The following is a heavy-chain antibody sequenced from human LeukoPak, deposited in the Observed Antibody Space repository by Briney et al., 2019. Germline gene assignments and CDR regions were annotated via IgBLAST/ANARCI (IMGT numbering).Heavy chain of an antibody. Sequence: ASVKVSCKASGYTFTDYYMHWVRQAPGQGLEWMGWINPNSGGTNYAQKFQGRITMTRDTSISTAYMELSRLRSDDTAVYYCARPRITMVRGVTNNWFDPWGQGTLVTVSP. J-gene: IGHJ5*02. CDR1: GYTFTDYY. D-gene: IGHD3-10*01. CDR2: INPNSGGT. V-gene: IGHV1-2*02. CDR3: ARPRITMVRGVTNNWFDP.